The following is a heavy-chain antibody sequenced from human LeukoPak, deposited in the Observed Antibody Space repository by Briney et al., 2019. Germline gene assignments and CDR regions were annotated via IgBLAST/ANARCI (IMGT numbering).Heavy chain of an antibody. Sequence: GGSLRLSCTASGFTSGIYTTSWVRQAPGKGLEWVSAFSGGGDSFYADSVKGRFTTSRDTSKKILYLQVSSLRAEDTAVYYCGKEVERHFDLKYWGQGTLVTVSS. CDR3: GKEVERHFDLKY. V-gene: IGHV3-23*01. CDR1: GFTSGIYT. J-gene: IGHJ4*02. CDR2: FSGGGDS.